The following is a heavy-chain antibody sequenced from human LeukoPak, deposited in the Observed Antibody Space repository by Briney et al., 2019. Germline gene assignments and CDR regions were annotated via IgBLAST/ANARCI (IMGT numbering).Heavy chain of an antibody. Sequence: SETLSLTCTVSGGSISSYYWSWIRQPPGKGLKWIGNIYYSGYTTYSPSLRSRVTISVDTSKNQFSLKLSSVTAADTAVYYCARAAHSGSLAPFDYWGQGTLVTVSS. CDR1: GGSISSYY. D-gene: IGHD1-26*01. CDR2: IYYSGYT. V-gene: IGHV4-59*01. J-gene: IGHJ4*02. CDR3: ARAAHSGSLAPFDY.